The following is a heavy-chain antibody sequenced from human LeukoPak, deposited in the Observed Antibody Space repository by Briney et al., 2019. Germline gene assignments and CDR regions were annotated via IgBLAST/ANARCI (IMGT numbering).Heavy chain of an antibody. CDR3: ARADAPPYYCSGGSCYSYYFDY. J-gene: IGHJ4*02. D-gene: IGHD2-15*01. V-gene: IGHV4-31*03. CDR2: IYYSGST. CDR1: GGSISSGGYY. Sequence: SETLSLTCTVSGGSISSGGYYWSWVRQHPGKGLEWIGYIYYSGSTYYSPSLKSRVTISVDTSKNQFSLKLSSVTAADTAVYYCARADAPPYYCSGGSCYSYYFDYWGQGTLVTVSS.